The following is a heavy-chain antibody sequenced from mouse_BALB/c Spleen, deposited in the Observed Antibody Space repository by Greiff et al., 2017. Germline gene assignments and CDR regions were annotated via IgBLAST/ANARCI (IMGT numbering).Heavy chain of an antibody. J-gene: IGHJ4*01. V-gene: IGHV1-69*02. D-gene: IGHD1-1*01. CDR2: IYPSDSYT. Sequence: QVHVKQPGAELVRPGASVKLSCKASGYTFTSYWINWVKQRPGQGLEWIGNIYPSDSYTNYNQKFKDKATLTVDKSSSTAYMQLSSPTSEDSAVYYCTRSGITTVVDGMDYWGQGTSVTVSS. CDR1: GYTFTSYW. CDR3: TRSGITTVVDGMDY.